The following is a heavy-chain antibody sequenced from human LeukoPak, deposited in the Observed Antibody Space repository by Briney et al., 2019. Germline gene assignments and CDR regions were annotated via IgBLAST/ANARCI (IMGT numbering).Heavy chain of an antibody. CDR3: ARDGPSSWPDY. J-gene: IGHJ4*02. CDR2: IYTSGST. D-gene: IGHD6-13*01. Sequence: SETLSLTCTVSGVSICRGSYYWSWIRQPAGKGLEWIGRIYTSGSTNYNPSLKSRVTISVDTSKNQFSLKLSSVTAADTAVYYCARDGPSSWPDYWGQGTLVTVSS. CDR1: GVSICRGSYY. V-gene: IGHV4-61*02.